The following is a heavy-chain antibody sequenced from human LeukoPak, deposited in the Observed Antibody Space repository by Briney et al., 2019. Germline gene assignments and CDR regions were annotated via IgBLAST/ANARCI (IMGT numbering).Heavy chain of an antibody. CDR2: IYTSGST. CDR3: ARAPTVVTPGYFDY. J-gene: IGHJ4*02. Sequence: SETLSLTCTVSGGSISSYYWSWIRQPAGKGLEWIGRIYTSGSTNYNPSLKSRVTMSVDTSKNQFSLKLSSVTAADTAVYYCARAPTVVTPGYFDYWGQGTLVTVSS. V-gene: IGHV4-4*07. CDR1: GGSISSYY. D-gene: IGHD4-23*01.